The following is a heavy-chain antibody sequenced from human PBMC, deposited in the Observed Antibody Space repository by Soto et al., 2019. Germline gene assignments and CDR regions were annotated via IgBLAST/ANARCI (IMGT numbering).Heavy chain of an antibody. CDR1: GVTLTNVW. Sequence: EVHLVESGGGLVKPGGSLRLSCAVSGVTLTNVWMNWVRQAPGKGPEWVGLIKSETDGGTTDYAAPVKGRFTISRDDSENTLYLQMNSLKTEDTAVYYCSNGYYQYFQSWGQGTLVTVSS. CDR2: IKSETDGGTT. J-gene: IGHJ4*02. V-gene: IGHV3-15*07. D-gene: IGHD3-22*01. CDR3: SNGYYQYFQS.